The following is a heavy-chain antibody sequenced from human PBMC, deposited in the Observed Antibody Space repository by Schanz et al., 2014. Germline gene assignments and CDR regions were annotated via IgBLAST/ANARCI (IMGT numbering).Heavy chain of an antibody. CDR3: AKGRFGELSAFDI. V-gene: IGHV3-11*05. CDR2: INTGSNYI. D-gene: IGHD3-10*01. CDR1: GFSFSDYY. J-gene: IGHJ3*02. Sequence: QVQLVESGGGLVEPGGSLRLSCAASGFSFSDYYMSWIRQAPGKGLEWISFINTGSNYINYTDSVKGRFTISRDNSKNTLYLQMNSLRAEDTAVYYCAKGRFGELSAFDIWGQGTMVTVSS.